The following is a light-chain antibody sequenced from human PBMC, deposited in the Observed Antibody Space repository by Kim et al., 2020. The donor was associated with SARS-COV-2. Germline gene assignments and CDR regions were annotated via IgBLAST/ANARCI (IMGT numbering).Light chain of an antibody. Sequence: DIQMTQTPSTLSASVGDRVTITCRATQSISNWLAWYQQKPGKAPNLLIYDASSLESGVPTRFSGSGSGTEFTLTISSLQPDDFASYYCQQYYAYHYTFGQGTKLEIK. CDR1: QSISNW. J-gene: IGKJ2*01. CDR3: QQYYAYHYT. V-gene: IGKV1-5*01. CDR2: DAS.